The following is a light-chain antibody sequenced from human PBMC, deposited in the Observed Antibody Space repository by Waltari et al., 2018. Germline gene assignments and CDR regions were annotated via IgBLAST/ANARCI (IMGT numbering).Light chain of an antibody. CDR2: DAS. CDR3: QQANTFPIT. J-gene: IGKJ5*01. V-gene: IGKV1-12*01. Sequence: DIQMPHSPSSVSASVGDRVTITCRASQGISNLLAWYQQKPGEAPKLLIYDASSLESGVPSRFSGSRSGTDFTLTISSLQPEDFATYYCQQANTFPITFGQGTRLEIK. CDR1: QGISNL.